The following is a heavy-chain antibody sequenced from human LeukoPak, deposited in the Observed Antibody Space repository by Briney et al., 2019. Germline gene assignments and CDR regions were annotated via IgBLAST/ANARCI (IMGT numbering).Heavy chain of an antibody. CDR3: ARGREVTRDFDY. J-gene: IGHJ4*02. V-gene: IGHV4-59*11. D-gene: IGHD4-23*01. Sequence: PSETLSLTCTVSGGSISGQYWSLIRQPPGKGLEWIGYIYYTGITKYNPSLKSRVTISVDTSKNQFSLRLTSVTAADTAVYYCARGREVTRDFDYWGQGTLVSVSS. CDR1: GGSISGQY. CDR2: IYYTGIT.